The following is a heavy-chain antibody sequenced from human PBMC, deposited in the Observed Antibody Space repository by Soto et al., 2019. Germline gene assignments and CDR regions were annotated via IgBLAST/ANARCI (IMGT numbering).Heavy chain of an antibody. CDR2: IYSGGST. J-gene: IGHJ4*02. CDR1: GGAISGRSNY. V-gene: IGHV4-39*02. CDR3: ARDFDY. Sequence: LTCTVSGGAISGRSNYWGWIRQPPGKGLEYIGSIYSGGSTYYNPSLKSRVTLPVDTSQNQFSLRLSSVTAADTAVYYCARDFDYWGQGTVVTVSS.